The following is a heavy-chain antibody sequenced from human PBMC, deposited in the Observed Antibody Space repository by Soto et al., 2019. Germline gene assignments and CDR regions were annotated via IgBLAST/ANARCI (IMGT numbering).Heavy chain of an antibody. CDR2: INPSGGST. CDR1: GYTFTSDY. CDR3: ARVYPSDTRYGYVGNNWFDP. V-gene: IGHV1-46*03. J-gene: IGHJ5*02. Sequence: QVQLVQSGAEVKKPGASVKVSCKASGYTFTSDYMHWVRQAPGQGLEWMGIINPSGGSTSYAQKCRGRVTMTRDTSTSTVYMELSSLRSEDTAVYYCARVYPSDTRYGYVGNNWFDPWGQGTLVTVSS. D-gene: IGHD5-18*01.